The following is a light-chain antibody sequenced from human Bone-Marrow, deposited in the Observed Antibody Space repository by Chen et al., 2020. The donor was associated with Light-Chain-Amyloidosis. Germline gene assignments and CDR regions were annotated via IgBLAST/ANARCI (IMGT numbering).Light chain of an antibody. Sequence: SYVLTQPSSVSVAPGQMATIACGGNNIGSTSVHWYQQTPGQAPLLVVYADSDRPSGIPERLSGSNSGNTATLTISRVEAGDEADYYCQVWDRSSDRPVFGGGTKLTVL. CDR2: ADS. CDR1: NIGSTS. CDR3: QVWDRSSDRPV. V-gene: IGLV3-21*02. J-gene: IGLJ3*02.